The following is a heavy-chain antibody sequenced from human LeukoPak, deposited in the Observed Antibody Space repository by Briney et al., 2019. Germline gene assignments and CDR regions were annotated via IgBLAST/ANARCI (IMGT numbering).Heavy chain of an antibody. CDR3: FREGGD. Sequence: GGSLRLSCVASGFSFSTQRMHWVRQAPGKGLVWVSYIDERITGYADSVKGRFTNSRDNGKNTLYLQMNSLRVEDTAIYYCFREGGDWGQGTLVTVSS. CDR1: GFSFSTQR. D-gene: IGHD3-10*01. CDR2: IDERIT. J-gene: IGHJ4*02. V-gene: IGHV3-74*01.